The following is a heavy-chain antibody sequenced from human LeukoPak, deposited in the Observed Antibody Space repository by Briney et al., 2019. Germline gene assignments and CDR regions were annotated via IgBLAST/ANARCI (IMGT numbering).Heavy chain of an antibody. Sequence: GASVNVSCKASGYSFTAFYIHWVRQAPGQGLEWMGWIHTRSGETNDAYKFRGRVTMSRDTSSSTAYMDVGRLGSDDTAVYYCARDGEYGTGSYYRGCFDYWGEGILVTVSS. D-gene: IGHD3-10*01. CDR1: GYSFTAFY. J-gene: IGHJ4*02. CDR2: IHTRSGET. CDR3: ARDGEYGTGSYYRGCFDY. V-gene: IGHV1-2*02.